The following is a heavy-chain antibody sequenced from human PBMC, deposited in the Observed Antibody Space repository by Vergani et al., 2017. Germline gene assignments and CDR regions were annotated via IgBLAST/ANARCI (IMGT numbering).Heavy chain of an antibody. Sequence: QVQLVESGGGVVQPGRSLRLSCSASGFTFSSYGMHWVGQAPGKGLEWVAVIWYDGSNKYYADSVKSRFTISRDNSKNTLYLQMTSLRAEDTAVYYCARDQVEQQQRWWGHFQRGGEGTLVTVSA. CDR3: ARDQVEQQQRWWGHFQR. CDR1: GFTFSSYG. J-gene: IGHJ1*01. D-gene: IGHD6-13*01. V-gene: IGHV3-33*01. CDR2: IWYDGSNK.